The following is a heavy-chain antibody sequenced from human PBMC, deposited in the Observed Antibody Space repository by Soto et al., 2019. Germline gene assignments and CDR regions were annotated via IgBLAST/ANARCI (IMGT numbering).Heavy chain of an antibody. CDR1: GYNFSSYG. V-gene: IGHV1-18*01. D-gene: IGHD2-15*01. CDR2: ISTYNDNT. CDR3: AREGYCSSGSCALYSHDYFGMDV. J-gene: IGHJ6*02. Sequence: ASVKVSCNASGYNFSSYGISCVRQAPGKGLEWMGWISTYNDNTKHAQTFRGRVSMTTDTSTSTAYMELRSLTSDDTAVYYCAREGYCSSGSCALYSHDYFGMDVWGQGATVTVSS.